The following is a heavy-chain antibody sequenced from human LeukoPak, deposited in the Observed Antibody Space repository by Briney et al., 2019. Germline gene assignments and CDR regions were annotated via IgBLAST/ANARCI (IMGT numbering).Heavy chain of an antibody. CDR1: GGSFSGYY. V-gene: IGHV4-34*01. D-gene: IGHD3-10*02. Sequence: SETLSLTCAVYGGSFSGYYWSWIRQPPGKGLEWIGEINHSGSTNYNPSLKSRVTISVDTSKNQFSLKLSSVTAADTAVYYCARGLRPTKTMLSWFDPWGQGTLVTVSS. J-gene: IGHJ5*02. CDR2: INHSGST. CDR3: ARGLRPTKTMLSWFDP.